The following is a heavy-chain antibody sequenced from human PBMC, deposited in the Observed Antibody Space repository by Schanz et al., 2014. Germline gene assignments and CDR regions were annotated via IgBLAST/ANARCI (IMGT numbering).Heavy chain of an antibody. CDR3: ARDRVGASSYFDY. Sequence: QVQLVESGGGLVKPGGSLRLSCAASGFTFSDYYMSWIRQAPGKGLEWVSYISSSGSYTNYADSVKGRFTTSRDNGKKSMYLQMNSLRAEDTAVYYCARDRVGASSYFDYWGQGTRVTVSS. V-gene: IGHV3-11*06. CDR1: GFTFSDYY. J-gene: IGHJ4*02. D-gene: IGHD1-26*01. CDR2: ISSSGSYT.